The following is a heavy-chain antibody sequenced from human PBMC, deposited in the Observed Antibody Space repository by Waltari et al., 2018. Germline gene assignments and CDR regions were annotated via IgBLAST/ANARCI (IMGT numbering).Heavy chain of an antibody. Sequence: QVQLVQSGAEVKKPGSSVKVSCKASGGTFSSYAISWVRQAPGQGLEWKGGISQSFGTENDEQKFKGRGTSTTDESTSTAYMERSSLRAEDTAVDYWARADSGYDWGDYNWFDPWGQGTLVIVSS. CDR1: GGTFSSYA. J-gene: IGHJ5*02. CDR2: ISQSFGTE. D-gene: IGHD5-12*01. CDR3: ARADSGYDWGDYNWFDP. V-gene: IGHV1-69*05.